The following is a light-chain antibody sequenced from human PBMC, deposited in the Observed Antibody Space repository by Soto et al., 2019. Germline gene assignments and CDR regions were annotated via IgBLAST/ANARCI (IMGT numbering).Light chain of an antibody. J-gene: IGKJ1*01. V-gene: IGKV3-15*01. CDR2: GAS. CDR1: QGVSTN. Sequence: EMVLTQSPGTLSLSPGERATLSCRASQGVSTNLAWYQQKPGQAPGLLIYGASTRATGIPARFSGSGSETEFSLTISSLQSEDFAVYFCQQYNNWPTTFGQGTKVDIK. CDR3: QQYNNWPTT.